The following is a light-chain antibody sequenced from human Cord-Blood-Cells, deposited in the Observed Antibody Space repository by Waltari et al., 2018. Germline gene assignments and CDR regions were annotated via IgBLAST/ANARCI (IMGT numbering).Light chain of an antibody. CDR1: SSNIGSNS. V-gene: IGLV1-47*01. J-gene: IGLJ3*02. CDR3: AAWDDSLSGRV. Sequence: QSVLTQPPSASGTPGQRVTISCSGSSSNIGSNSVYWYQQLPGTAPELLIDGNKRRPSGVPDRFSGSKSGTSASLAISGLRSEDEADYYCAAWDDSLSGRVFGGGTKLTVL. CDR2: GNK.